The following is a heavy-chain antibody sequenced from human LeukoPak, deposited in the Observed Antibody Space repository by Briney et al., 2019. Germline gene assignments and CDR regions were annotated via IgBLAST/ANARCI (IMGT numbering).Heavy chain of an antibody. CDR2: IKQDGSEK. V-gene: IGHV3-7*01. CDR1: GFSLSRYW. CDR3: AGSPVSAFDI. J-gene: IGHJ3*02. D-gene: IGHD3-16*01. Sequence: GGSLRLSCAASGFSLSRYWMSWVRQAPGKGLEWVANIKQDGSEKYYVDSVKGRFTTSRDNAKNSLYLQMNSLRAEDTAVYYCAGSPVSAFDIWGQGTMVTVSS.